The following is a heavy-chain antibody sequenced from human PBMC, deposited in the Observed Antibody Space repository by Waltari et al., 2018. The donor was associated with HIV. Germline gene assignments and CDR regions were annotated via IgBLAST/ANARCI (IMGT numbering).Heavy chain of an antibody. V-gene: IGHV3-53*05. CDR2: LYIDSTS. D-gene: IGHD2-21*01. CDR1: TFSVRDNY. Sequence: VQLVTTGGRLVLPGGSPILSRVSSTFSVRDNYITWIRPSPGTGLEWVSVLYIDSTSAYSDSVRRRFSFSRGISSNTVFLEMCFLEVEDTALYFCAKGVKFYGPWGQGTQVTVSP. J-gene: IGHJ5*02. CDR3: AKGVKFYGP.